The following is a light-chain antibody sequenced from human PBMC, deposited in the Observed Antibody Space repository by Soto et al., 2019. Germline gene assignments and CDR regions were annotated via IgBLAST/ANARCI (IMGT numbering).Light chain of an antibody. CDR1: QSVSSN. V-gene: IGKV3-15*01. CDR3: QQYNNWPRP. CDR2: GAS. J-gene: IGKJ2*01. Sequence: EIVMTQSPATLSVSPGERATVSCRASQSVSSNLAWYQQKPGQAPRLLIYGASTRATGIPARFSCSGSGTEFTLTIGSLQSEDFAVYYCQQYNNWPRPFGQGTKLEIK.